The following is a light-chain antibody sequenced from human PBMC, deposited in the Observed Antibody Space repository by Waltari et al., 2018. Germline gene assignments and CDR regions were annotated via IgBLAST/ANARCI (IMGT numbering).Light chain of an antibody. V-gene: IGLV6-57*02. CDR3: QSYDSANNWV. J-gene: IGLJ3*02. CDR1: GGSIASNY. Sequence: NFMLTQPHSVSASPGKTVTLSCTGTGGSIASNYVPWYLQRPGSAPNTVIYEDDHRPSGVPDRFSGSIDISSNSAFLTISGLTTEDEADYYCQSYDSANNWVFGGGTQLTVL. CDR2: EDD.